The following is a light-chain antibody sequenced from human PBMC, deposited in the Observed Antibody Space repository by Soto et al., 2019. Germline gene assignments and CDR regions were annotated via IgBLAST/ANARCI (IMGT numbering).Light chain of an antibody. CDR3: SSYAGSNNVV. J-gene: IGLJ2*01. Sequence: QSALTQPPSASGSPGQSVTISCTGTSSDVGGYNYVSWYQQHPGKAPKLMIYEVSKRPSGVPDRFSGSKSGNTASRTVSGLQAEDEADYYCSSYAGSNNVVFGGGTKLTV. CDR1: SSDVGGYNY. CDR2: EVS. V-gene: IGLV2-8*01.